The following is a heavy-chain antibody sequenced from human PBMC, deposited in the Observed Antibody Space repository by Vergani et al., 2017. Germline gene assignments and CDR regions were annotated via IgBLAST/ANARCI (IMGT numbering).Heavy chain of an antibody. CDR1: GGSMSGYY. CDR3: GRVGPYYYDSSGYYDY. J-gene: IGHJ4*02. V-gene: IGHV4-59*01. D-gene: IGHD3-22*01. Sequence: QVRLQESGPGLVKPSETLSLTCSVSGGSMSGYYWSWIRQPPGKELEWIGYMYHSGSTNYNPSLETRVTISGDTSKNQFSLKLNSVTAADTAVYYCGRVGPYYYDSSGYYDYWGQGTLVTVSS. CDR2: MYHSGST.